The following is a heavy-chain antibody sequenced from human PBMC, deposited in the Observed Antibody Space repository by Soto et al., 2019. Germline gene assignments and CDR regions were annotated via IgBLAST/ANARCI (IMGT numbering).Heavy chain of an antibody. CDR3: ARGSSSWYVSFAY. CDR1: GFTFSSNW. D-gene: IGHD6-13*01. J-gene: IGHJ4*02. CDR2: INSDGSIT. Sequence: GGSLRLSCAASGFTFSSNWMHWVRQAPGKGLVWVSRINSDGSITSYADSVKGQFTISRDNAKNTLYLQMNSLRAEDTAVYYCARGSSSWYVSFAYWGQGILVTVSS. V-gene: IGHV3-74*01.